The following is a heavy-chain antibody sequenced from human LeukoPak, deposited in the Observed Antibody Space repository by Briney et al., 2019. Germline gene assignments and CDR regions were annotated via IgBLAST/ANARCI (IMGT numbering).Heavy chain of an antibody. Sequence: GGSLRLSCAASGFTFSSYAMSWVRQAPGKGLEWVSAISGSGGSTYYADSVRGRFTISRDNSKNTLYLQMNSLRAEDTAVYYCAKDLGSPPRWYSPDYWGQGTLVTVSS. CDR2: ISGSGGST. CDR1: GFTFSSYA. V-gene: IGHV3-23*01. CDR3: AKDLGSPPRWYSPDY. J-gene: IGHJ4*02. D-gene: IGHD2-21*02.